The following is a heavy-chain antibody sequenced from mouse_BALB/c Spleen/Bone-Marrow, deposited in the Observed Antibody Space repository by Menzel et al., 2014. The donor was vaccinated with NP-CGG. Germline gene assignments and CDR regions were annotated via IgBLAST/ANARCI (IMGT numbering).Heavy chain of an antibody. CDR3: ARNGNYGAWFAY. D-gene: IGHD2-1*01. Sequence: EVQLQQSGAELVKPGASVKLSCTASGFNIKDTYMHWVKQRPKQGLGWIGRIDPANGNTKYDPKFQGKATITADTSSNTAYLQLSSLTSEDTAVYYCARNGNYGAWFAYWGQGTLVTVSA. CDR1: GFNIKDTY. J-gene: IGHJ3*01. V-gene: IGHV14-3*02. CDR2: IDPANGNT.